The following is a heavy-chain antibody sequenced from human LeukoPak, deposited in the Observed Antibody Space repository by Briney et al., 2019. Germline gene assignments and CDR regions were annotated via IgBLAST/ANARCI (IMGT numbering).Heavy chain of an antibody. V-gene: IGHV1-46*01. D-gene: IGHD2-21*01. CDR1: GYTFTSYY. Sequence: ASVKVSCKASGYTFTSYYMHWVRQAPGQGLEWMGTINPSGGSTSYAQKFQGRVTMTRDMSTSTVYMELSSLRSEDTAVYYCARVHAESSLSAVIDIGYFDYWGQGTLVTVSS. CDR3: ARVHAESSLSAVIDIGYFDY. CDR2: INPSGGST. J-gene: IGHJ4*02.